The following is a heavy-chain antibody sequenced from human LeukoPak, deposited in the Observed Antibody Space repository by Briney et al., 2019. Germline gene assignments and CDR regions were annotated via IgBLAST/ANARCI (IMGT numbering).Heavy chain of an antibody. CDR3: VRDNSRGQSLGVIY. CDR2: IIADSSNI. CDR1: GFTFSTYN. Sequence: PGGSLRLSCAASGFTFSTYNMNWVRQAPGKGLEWISYIIADSSNIQYADSVRGRFTPSRNNPKKSLHLQMNSLRAEDTAVYYCVRDNSRGQSLGVIYWGQGSLVTV. D-gene: IGHD3-22*01. J-gene: IGHJ4*02. V-gene: IGHV3-48*01.